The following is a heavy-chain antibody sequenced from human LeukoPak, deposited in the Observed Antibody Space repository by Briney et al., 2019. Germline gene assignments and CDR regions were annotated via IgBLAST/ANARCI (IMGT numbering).Heavy chain of an antibody. V-gene: IGHV3-30*18. J-gene: IGHJ4*02. D-gene: IGHD3-22*01. CDR1: GFTFSSYG. Sequence: GGSLRLSCAASGFTFSSYGMHWVRQAPGKGLEWVAVISYDGSNKYYADSVKGRFTISRDNSKNTLYLQMNSLRAEDTAVYYCAKGLWYYYDSSGYVDYWGQGTLVTVSS. CDR2: ISYDGSNK. CDR3: AKGLWYYYDSSGYVDY.